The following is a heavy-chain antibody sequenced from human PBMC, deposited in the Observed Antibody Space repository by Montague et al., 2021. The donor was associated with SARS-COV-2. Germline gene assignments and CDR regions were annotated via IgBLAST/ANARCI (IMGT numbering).Heavy chain of an antibody. CDR1: NTSISSYY. CDR3: ACQGGNSYGSGSSGFYYYGMDV. D-gene: IGHD3-10*01. Sequence: SETLSLTCTVSNTSISSYYWSWIRQPPGKGLEWIGYAHNTGTTNYNPSLKSRVTISADISKNQISLTLKSLNAADTAVYYCACQGGNSYGSGSSGFYYYGMDVWGQGTTVTVSS. J-gene: IGHJ6*02. V-gene: IGHV4-59*01. CDR2: AHNTGTT.